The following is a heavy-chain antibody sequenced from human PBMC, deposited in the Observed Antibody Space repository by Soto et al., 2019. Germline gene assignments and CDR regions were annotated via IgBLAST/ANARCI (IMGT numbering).Heavy chain of an antibody. D-gene: IGHD6-19*01. Sequence: QVTLKESGPVLVKPTETLTLRCTVSGLSITDSEMGVSWIRQPPGQPLEWLAHIDSSGEKSYRTFLKSRLAIAKDTSKSQIVHTMTNMDPADTATYYCARRHLAVAVSPWFDPLGQGIPVTVSS. V-gene: IGHV2-26*01. J-gene: IGHJ5*02. CDR2: IDSSGEK. CDR3: ARRHLAVAVSPWFDP. CDR1: GLSITDSEMG.